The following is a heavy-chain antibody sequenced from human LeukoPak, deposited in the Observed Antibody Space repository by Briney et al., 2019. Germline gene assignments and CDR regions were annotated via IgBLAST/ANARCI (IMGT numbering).Heavy chain of an antibody. J-gene: IGHJ3*02. CDR3: ARVPQIHGDYAAFDI. CDR1: GYTFTSYY. Sequence: ASVKVSCKASGYTFTSYYMHWVRQAPGQGLERMGIINPSGGSTSYAQKFQGRVTMTRDTSTSTVYMELSSLRSEDTAVYYCARVPQIHGDYAAFDIWGQGTMVTVSS. D-gene: IGHD4-17*01. V-gene: IGHV1-46*01. CDR2: INPSGGST.